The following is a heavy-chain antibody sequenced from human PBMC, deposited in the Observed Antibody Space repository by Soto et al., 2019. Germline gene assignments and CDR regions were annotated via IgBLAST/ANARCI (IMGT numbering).Heavy chain of an antibody. CDR2: IYYSGST. D-gene: IGHD2-2*01. V-gene: IGHV4-39*01. J-gene: IGHJ6*02. CDR3: ARHAPRGGCISTSCYVGGMDV. CDR1: GGSISSSSYY. Sequence: SETLSLTCTVSGGSISSSSYYWGWIRQPPGKGLEWIGSIYYSGSTYYNPSLKSRVTISVDTSKNQFSLKLSSVTAADTAVYYCARHAPRGGCISTSCYVGGMDVWGQGTTVTSP.